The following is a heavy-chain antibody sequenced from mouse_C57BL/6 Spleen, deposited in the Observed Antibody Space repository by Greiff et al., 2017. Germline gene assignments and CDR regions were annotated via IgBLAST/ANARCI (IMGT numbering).Heavy chain of an antibody. V-gene: IGHV1-42*01. J-gene: IGHJ4*01. CDR2: INPSTGGT. D-gene: IGHD1-3*01. CDR1: GYSFTGYY. CDR3: ARGGKADAMDY. Sequence: EVQLQQSGPELVKPGASVKLSCKASGYSFTGYYMNWVKQSPEKSLEWIGEINPSTGGTTYNQKFKAKATLTVDKSSSTAYMQLKSLTSEDSAVYYCARGGKADAMDYWGQGTSVTVSS.